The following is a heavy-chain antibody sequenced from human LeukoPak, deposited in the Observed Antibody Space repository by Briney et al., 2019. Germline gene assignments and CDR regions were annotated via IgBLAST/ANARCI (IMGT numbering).Heavy chain of an antibody. CDR2: IWYDGSNK. CDR3: ARDFFIMVYGAGSYLY. J-gene: IGHJ4*02. V-gene: IGHV3-33*01. Sequence: GGSLRLSCAASGFTFSTYGMHWVRQAPGKGLEWVAVIWYDGSNKYYADSVKGRFTISRDNSKNTLYLQMNSLRAEGTAVYYCARDFFIMVYGAGSYLYWGQGTLVTVSS. CDR1: GFTFSTYG. D-gene: IGHD3-10*01.